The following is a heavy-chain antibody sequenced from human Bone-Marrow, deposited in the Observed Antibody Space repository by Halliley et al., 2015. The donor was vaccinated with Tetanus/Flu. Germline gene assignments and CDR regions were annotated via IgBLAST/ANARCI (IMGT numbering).Heavy chain of an antibody. CDR2: LYYSGST. CDR1: GVSLTSSSYY. V-gene: IGHV4-39*01. CDR3: ARHYRHWLFDY. Sequence: LRLSCTVSGVSLTSSSYYWGWIRKPPGKGLEWIGSLYYSGSTYYNPSLKSRVTISVDTPKNHLSLNLNSVTAADTAVYYCARHYRHWLFDYWGQGTLVTVSS. J-gene: IGHJ4*02. D-gene: IGHD3-16*02.